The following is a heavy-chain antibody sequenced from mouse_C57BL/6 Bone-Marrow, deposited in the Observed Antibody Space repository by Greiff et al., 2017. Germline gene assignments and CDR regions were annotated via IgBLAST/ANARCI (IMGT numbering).Heavy chain of an antibody. CDR2: IYPGNSDT. CDR3: TRRRWYFDV. J-gene: IGHJ1*03. Sequence: EVQLQQPGAELVKPGASVKMSCKASGYTFTSYWITWVKQRPGQGLEWIGAIYPGNSDTSYNQKFKGKAKLTAVTSASTAYMELSSLTNEDSAVYYCTRRRWYFDVWGTGTTVTVSS. V-gene: IGHV1-5*01. CDR1: GYTFTSYW.